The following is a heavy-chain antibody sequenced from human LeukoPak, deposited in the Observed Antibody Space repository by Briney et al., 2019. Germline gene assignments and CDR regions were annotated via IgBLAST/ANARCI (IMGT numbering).Heavy chain of an antibody. J-gene: IGHJ4*02. D-gene: IGHD6-13*01. CDR3: ARGVRAAADYDY. Sequence: GASVKVSCKASGSTFSSYDINGVRQAPGQGLEWMGWMNPNSGNTGYAQKFQGRVTMTRNTSISTAYMELSSLRSEDTAVYYCARGVRAAADYDYWGQGTLVTVSS. V-gene: IGHV1-8*01. CDR1: GSTFSSYD. CDR2: MNPNSGNT.